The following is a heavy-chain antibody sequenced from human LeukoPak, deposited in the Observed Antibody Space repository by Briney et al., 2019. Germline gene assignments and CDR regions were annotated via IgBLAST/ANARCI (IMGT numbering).Heavy chain of an antibody. J-gene: IGHJ6*02. D-gene: IGHD3-9*01. Sequence: PSETLSLTCTVAGGSISSSSYYWGWIGQPPGKGLEWIGSIYYSGSTYYNPSLKSRVTISVDTSKNQFSLKLSSVTAADTAVYYCATKINYDILTGYLHHPGAQSSYGMDVWGQGTTVTVSS. CDR2: IYYSGST. CDR1: GGSISSSSYY. CDR3: ATKINYDILTGYLHHPGAQSSYGMDV. V-gene: IGHV4-39*01.